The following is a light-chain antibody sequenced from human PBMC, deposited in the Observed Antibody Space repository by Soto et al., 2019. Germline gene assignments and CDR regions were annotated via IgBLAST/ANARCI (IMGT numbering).Light chain of an antibody. Sequence: DIQMTQSPSSLSASVGNRVIITCQASQDINNYLNWYQQKPGKAPKLLIYDASYLQTGVPSRFSGTGSGTDFSLTISSQQPEDIATYYCQQYVNLPPTFGGGTKVEIK. CDR1: QDINNY. J-gene: IGKJ4*01. CDR2: DAS. CDR3: QQYVNLPPT. V-gene: IGKV1-33*01.